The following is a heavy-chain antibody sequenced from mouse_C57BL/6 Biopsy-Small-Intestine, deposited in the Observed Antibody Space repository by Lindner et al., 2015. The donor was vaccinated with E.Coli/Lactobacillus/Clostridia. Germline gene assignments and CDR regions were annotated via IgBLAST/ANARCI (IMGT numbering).Heavy chain of an antibody. CDR3: ARWDDYFDY. CDR1: GYTFTNYW. V-gene: IGHV1-63*01. D-gene: IGHD2-3*01. Sequence: VQLQESGAELLRPGTSVKMSCRASGYTFTNYWIAWTKQRPGYGLEWIGDIFPGGGYTNYNEKFKGKATLTADKSSSIAYMQFSSLASEDAAIYYCARWDDYFDYWGQGTTLTVSS. J-gene: IGHJ2*01. CDR2: IFPGGGYT.